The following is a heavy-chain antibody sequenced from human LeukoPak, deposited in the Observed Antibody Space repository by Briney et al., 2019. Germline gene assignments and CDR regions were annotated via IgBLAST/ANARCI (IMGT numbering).Heavy chain of an antibody. J-gene: IGHJ4*02. V-gene: IGHV4-34*01. CDR1: GGSFIGYY. CDR3: ARVPLRFLETFDY. D-gene: IGHD3-3*01. CDR2: INHSGGA. Sequence: SETLSLTCAVYGGSFIGYYWSWIRQPPGKGLEWIVEINHSGGANYNPSLKSRVTISADTSKSQFSLKLGSVTAADTAVYYCARVPLRFLETFDYWGQGTLVTVSS.